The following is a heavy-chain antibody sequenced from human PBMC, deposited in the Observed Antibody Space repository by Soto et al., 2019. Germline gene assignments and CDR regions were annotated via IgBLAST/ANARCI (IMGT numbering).Heavy chain of an antibody. CDR3: ARRLYYDSSGFEGGGMDV. J-gene: IGHJ6*02. CDR1: GGSISSSSYY. V-gene: IGHV4-39*01. Sequence: QLQLQESGPGLVKPSETLSLTCTVSGGSISSSSYYWGWIRQPPGKGLEWIGSIYYSGSTYYNPSLTSLVTISVDTSKNQFSLKLSSVTAADTAVYYCARRLYYDSSGFEGGGMDVWGQGTTVTVSS. CDR2: IYYSGST. D-gene: IGHD3-22*01.